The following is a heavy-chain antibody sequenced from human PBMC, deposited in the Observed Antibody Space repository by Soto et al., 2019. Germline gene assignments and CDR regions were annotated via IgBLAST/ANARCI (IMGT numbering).Heavy chain of an antibody. J-gene: IGHJ5*02. D-gene: IGHD5-12*01. CDR1: GGSLSGYY. CDR3: ARDPIGYGGWFDP. V-gene: IGHV4-59*01. CDR2: IYYSGST. Sequence: SETLSLTCTVSGGSLSGYYWSWIRQPPGKGLEWIGYIYYSGSTNYNPSLKSRVTISVDTSKNQFSLKLSSVTAADTAVYYCARDPIGYGGWFDPWGQGTLVTVSS.